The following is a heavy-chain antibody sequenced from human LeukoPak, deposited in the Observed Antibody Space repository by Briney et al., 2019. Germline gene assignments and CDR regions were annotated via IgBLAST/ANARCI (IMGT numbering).Heavy chain of an antibody. CDR3: AKEVDCPSDCLFFHS. CDR2: INRRGHT. V-gene: IGHV3-43*01. Sequence: GGSLRLSCAASGFTFDRFTIHWVRQTPGKGLEWVSLINRRGHTFYADSVEGRFTISRDNSRNSVFLQMNSLRPEDTALYHCAKEVDCPSDCLFFHSWGQGTLVTVSS. J-gene: IGHJ4*02. D-gene: IGHD2-21*02. CDR1: GFTFDRFT.